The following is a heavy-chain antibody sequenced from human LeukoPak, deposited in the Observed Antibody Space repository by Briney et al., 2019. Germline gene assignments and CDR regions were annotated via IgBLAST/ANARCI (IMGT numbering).Heavy chain of an antibody. Sequence: GGSLRLSCAASGFTFSSYWMHWVRQAPGKGLVWVSRINSDGSSTSYADSVKGRFTISRDNAKNTLYLQMNSLRAEDTAVYYCARRYCSSTSCYKKYYYMDVWGKGTTVTVSS. D-gene: IGHD2-2*02. J-gene: IGHJ6*03. CDR1: GFTFSSYW. CDR3: ARRYCSSTSCYKKYYYMDV. CDR2: INSDGSST. V-gene: IGHV3-74*01.